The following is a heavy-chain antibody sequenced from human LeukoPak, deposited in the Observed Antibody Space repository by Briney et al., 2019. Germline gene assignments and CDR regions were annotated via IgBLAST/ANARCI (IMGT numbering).Heavy chain of an antibody. J-gene: IGHJ4*02. V-gene: IGHV3-23*01. D-gene: IGHD6-25*01. CDR2: ISGSGGST. CDR1: GFAFSTYA. Sequence: QTGRSLRLSCAAAGFAFSTYAMNWVRQAPGNGLESASFISGSGGSTHYADSVKGRFTISRDDSKNTLYLQMNSLRAEDTAVYYCAKGSFSGFSTRADYWGQGTLVTVSS. CDR3: AKGSFSGFSTRADY.